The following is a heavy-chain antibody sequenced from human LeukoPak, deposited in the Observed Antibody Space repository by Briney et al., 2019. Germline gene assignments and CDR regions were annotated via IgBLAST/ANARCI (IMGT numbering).Heavy chain of an antibody. V-gene: IGHV3-7*01. CDR1: GFTFSSHW. Sequence: QPGGSLRLSRAASGFTFSSHWMSWVRQAPGKGLDWLANIKQDGSEKYYVDSVKGRFTISRDDAKNSLYLQMNSLRAEDTAVYYCARRKFSGSYSSYYYYYYMDVWGKGTTVTVSS. CDR2: IKQDGSEK. J-gene: IGHJ6*03. D-gene: IGHD1-26*01. CDR3: ARRKFSGSYSSYYYYYYMDV.